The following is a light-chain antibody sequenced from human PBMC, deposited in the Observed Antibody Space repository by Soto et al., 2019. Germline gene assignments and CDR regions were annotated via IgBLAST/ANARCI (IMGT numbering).Light chain of an antibody. CDR2: DAS. CDR3: QQYKSYWT. V-gene: IGKV1-5*01. Sequence: DIQMTQSPSTLSATAGDRVTITCRARQSITRWLAWYQQKPGKAPKLLIYDASTLETGVPSRFSGSGSGTEFTLTISSLQPDGFATYYCQQYKSYWTFGQGTKVDIK. J-gene: IGKJ1*01. CDR1: QSITRW.